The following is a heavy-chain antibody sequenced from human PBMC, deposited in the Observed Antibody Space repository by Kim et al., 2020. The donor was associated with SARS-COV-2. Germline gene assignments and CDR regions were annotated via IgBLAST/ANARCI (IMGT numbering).Heavy chain of an antibody. V-gene: IGHV3-74*01. CDR2: IDTDGTPT. CDR1: GFTFSNYW. Sequence: GGSLRLSCAASGFTFSNYWMHWVRQAPGKGLVWVSRIDTDGTPTIYADSVKGRFTISRDNAKNTLYLQMNSLRAEDTAVYYCTRGLDHWGQGTLVTVSS. CDR3: TRGLDH. J-gene: IGHJ4*02.